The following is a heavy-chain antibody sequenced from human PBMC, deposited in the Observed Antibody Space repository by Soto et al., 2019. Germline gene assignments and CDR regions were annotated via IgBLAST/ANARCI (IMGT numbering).Heavy chain of an antibody. CDR2: IIPILGIA. V-gene: IGHV1-69*10. J-gene: IGHJ6*02. Sequence: ASVKVSCKASGGTFSSYAISWVRQAPGQGLEWMGGIIPILGIANYAQKFQGRVTITADKSTSTAYMELSSLRSEDTAVYYCARDPSYSGYDYYYGMDVWGQGTTVTVSS. CDR1: GGTFSSYA. CDR3: ARDPSYSGYDYYYGMDV. D-gene: IGHD5-12*01.